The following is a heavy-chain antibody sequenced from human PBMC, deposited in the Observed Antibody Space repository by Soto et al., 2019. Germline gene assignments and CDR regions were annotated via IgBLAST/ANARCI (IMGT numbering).Heavy chain of an antibody. D-gene: IGHD1-26*01. J-gene: IGHJ4*02. CDR3: TRGLFSGSSYSGSWYYFDS. V-gene: IGHV4-34*01. Sequence: SATLSLTCAVSGGSFSGYIWTWIRQTPGKGLQWIGQINHSGSSIYNPSLKNRVTISTMSNNKFSLELSSVTAADTAVYYCTRGLFSGSSYSGSWYYFDSWGQGTMVTVS. CDR2: INHSGSS. CDR1: GGSFSGYI.